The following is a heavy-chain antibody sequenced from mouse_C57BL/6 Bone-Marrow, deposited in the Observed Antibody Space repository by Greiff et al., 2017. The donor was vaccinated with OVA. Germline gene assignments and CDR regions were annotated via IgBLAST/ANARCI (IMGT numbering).Heavy chain of an antibody. CDR3: ARESNYEGYFDY. CDR1: GYTFTDYN. D-gene: IGHD2-5*01. V-gene: IGHV1-22*01. Sequence: EVQLQESGPELVKPGASVKMSCKASGYTFTDYNMHWVKQSHGKSLEWIGYINPNNGGTSYNQKFKGKATLTVNKSSSTAYMELRSLTSEDSAVYYCARESNYEGYFDYWGQGTTLTVSS. CDR2: INPNNGGT. J-gene: IGHJ2*01.